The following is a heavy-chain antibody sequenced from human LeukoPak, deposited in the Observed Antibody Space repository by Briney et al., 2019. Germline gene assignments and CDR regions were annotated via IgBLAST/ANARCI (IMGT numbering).Heavy chain of an antibody. V-gene: IGHV4-59*01. J-gene: IGHJ5*02. D-gene: IGHD2-2*01. CDR3: ARGGVPPTWDDRFDP. CDR1: GGSISSYY. Sequence: SETLSLTCTVSGGSISSYYWSWIRQPPGKGLEWIGYVYYSGNTNYNRSLKSRVTISVDTSKNQFSLRLKSVTAADTAMYYCARGGVPPTWDDRFDPWGQGTLVTVSS. CDR2: VYYSGNT.